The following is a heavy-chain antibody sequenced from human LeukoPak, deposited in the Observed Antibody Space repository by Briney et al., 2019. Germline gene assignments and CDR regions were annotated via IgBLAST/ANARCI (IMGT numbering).Heavy chain of an antibody. CDR2: IYPGDSDT. Sequence: GESLKISCKGSGYSFTSYWSGWVRQMPGKGLELMGIIYPGDSDTRYSASFQGQVTISADKSISTAYLQWSSLKASDTAMYYCARGYSSSWYGYYYGMDVWGQGTTVTVSS. J-gene: IGHJ6*02. CDR1: GYSFTSYW. D-gene: IGHD6-13*01. CDR3: ARGYSSSWYGYYYGMDV. V-gene: IGHV5-51*01.